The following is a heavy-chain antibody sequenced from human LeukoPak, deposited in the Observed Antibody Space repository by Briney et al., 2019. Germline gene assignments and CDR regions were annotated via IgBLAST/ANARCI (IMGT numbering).Heavy chain of an antibody. CDR1: GFTFSSYG. CDR3: TRPPGIAVAGTSMDV. D-gene: IGHD6-19*01. Sequence: PGGSLRLSCAASGFTFSSYGMHWVRQAPGKGLEWVAVIWYDGSNKYYADSVKGRFTISRDNSKNTLYLQMNSLRAEDTAVHYCTRPPGIAVAGTSMDVWGQGTTVTVSS. CDR2: IWYDGSNK. J-gene: IGHJ6*02. V-gene: IGHV3-33*01.